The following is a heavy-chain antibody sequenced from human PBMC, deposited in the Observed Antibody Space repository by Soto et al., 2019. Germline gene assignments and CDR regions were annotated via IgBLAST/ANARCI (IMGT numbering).Heavy chain of an antibody. D-gene: IGHD1-20*01. CDR1: GFTFSTHA. V-gene: IGHV3-30-3*01. Sequence: QVQLVESGGGVVQPGRSLRLSCAASGFTFSTHAMHWVRQAPGKGLECVAIVSFDGSNKYYADSVKGRFTISRDNSKNTLYLQMSGLTPEDTAVYYCAREQTGITTTGGGRIDHWGQGILVTVSS. CDR3: AREQTGITTTGGGRIDH. CDR2: VSFDGSNK. J-gene: IGHJ4*02.